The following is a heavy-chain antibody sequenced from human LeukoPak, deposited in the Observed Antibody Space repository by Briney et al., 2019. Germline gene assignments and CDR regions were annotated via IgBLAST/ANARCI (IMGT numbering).Heavy chain of an antibody. CDR3: ARASSSGYYYYY. V-gene: IGHV3-30*04. CDR2: ISYDGSNK. D-gene: IGHD3-22*01. CDR1: GFTLSSHA. J-gene: IGHJ4*02. Sequence: GGSLRLSCAASGFTLSSHAIHWVRQAPGKGLEWVAVISYDGSNKYYADSVKGRFTISRDNSKNTLYLQMNSLRAEDTAVYYCARASSSGYYYYYWGQGTLVTVSS.